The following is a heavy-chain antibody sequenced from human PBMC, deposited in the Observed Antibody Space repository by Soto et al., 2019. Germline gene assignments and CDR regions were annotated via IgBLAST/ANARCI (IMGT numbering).Heavy chain of an antibody. CDR1: GFSVSATS. CDR2: ISSNSAYI. D-gene: IGHD6-13*01. J-gene: IGHJ5*02. CDR3: TRDASRDSSARGWFDP. Sequence: GGSLRLSCVVSGFSVSATSIFWVRQATGKGLEWVSTISSNSAYIYYTDALRGRFTISRDNAKNSLHLQMNSLRAEDTAVYYCTRDASRDSSARGWFDPWGPGTLVTVSS. V-gene: IGHV3-21*01.